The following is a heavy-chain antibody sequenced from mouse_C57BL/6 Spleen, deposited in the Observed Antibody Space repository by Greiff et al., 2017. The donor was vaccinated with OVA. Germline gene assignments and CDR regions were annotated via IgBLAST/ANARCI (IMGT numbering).Heavy chain of an antibody. CDR1: GFNIKDYY. J-gene: IGHJ4*01. CDR3: TTVYYGNYVGYAMDY. CDR2: IDPEDGDT. Sequence: VQLKQSGAELVRPGASVKLSCTASGFNIKDYYMHWVKQRPEQGLEWIGRIDPEDGDTEYAPKFQGKATMTADTSSNTAYMQRSSLTSEDTAVYYCTTVYYGNYVGYAMDYWGQGTSVTVSS. D-gene: IGHD2-1*01. V-gene: IGHV14-1*01.